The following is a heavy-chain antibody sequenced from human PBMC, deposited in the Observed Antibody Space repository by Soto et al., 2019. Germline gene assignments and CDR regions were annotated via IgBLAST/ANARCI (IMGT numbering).Heavy chain of an antibody. Sequence: QITLNESGPTPVKPRQTLTLTCTFSGFSLTTSGVGVGWIRQSPGKAPEWLALIYWDDDKRYSPSLKSRLTITKDTSKNPVFLTMADLDPADTATYYCAHRVLRTVFGLVTTTAIYFDFWGQGTPVAVSS. J-gene: IGHJ4*02. V-gene: IGHV2-5*02. CDR3: AHRVLRTVFGLVTTTAIYFDF. D-gene: IGHD3-3*01. CDR1: GFSLTTSGVG. CDR2: IYWDDDK.